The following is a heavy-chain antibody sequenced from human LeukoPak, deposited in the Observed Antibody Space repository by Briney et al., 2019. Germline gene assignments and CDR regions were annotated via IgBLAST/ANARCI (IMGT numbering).Heavy chain of an antibody. V-gene: IGHV1-2*04. D-gene: IGHD4-23*01. J-gene: IGHJ6*02. CDR1: GYTFTGYY. Sequence: ASVKVSCKASGYTFTGYYMHWVRQAPGQGLEWMGWINPNSGGTNYAQKFQGWVIMTRDTSISTAYMELSRLRSDDTAVYYCARDRDYGGNFYGMDVWGQGTTVTVSS. CDR2: INPNSGGT. CDR3: ARDRDYGGNFYGMDV.